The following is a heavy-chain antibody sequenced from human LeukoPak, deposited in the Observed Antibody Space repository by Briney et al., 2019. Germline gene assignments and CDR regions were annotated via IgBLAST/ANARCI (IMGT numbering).Heavy chain of an antibody. CDR2: IYTSGST. CDR3: ARHISTWYSGLSWAFDI. CDR1: GGSISSYY. V-gene: IGHV4-4*07. D-gene: IGHD6-13*01. J-gene: IGHJ3*02. Sequence: PSETLSLTCTVSGGSISSYYWSWIRQPAGKGLEWIGRIYTSGSTNYNPSLKSRVTMSVDTSKNQFSLKLTSVTAADTAVYYCARHISTWYSGLSWAFDIWGQGTMVTVSS.